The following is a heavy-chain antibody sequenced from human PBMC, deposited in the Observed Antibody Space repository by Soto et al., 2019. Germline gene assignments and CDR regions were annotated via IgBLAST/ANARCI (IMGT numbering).Heavy chain of an antibody. CDR1: GGTFSSYA. CDR3: ARLLVPAGQNYYYYYGMDV. CDR2: IIPIFGTA. V-gene: IGHV1-69*06. D-gene: IGHD6-19*01. J-gene: IGHJ6*02. Sequence: SVKVSCKASGGTFSSYAISWVRQAPGQGLEWMGGIIPIFGTANYAQKFQGRVTITADKSTSTAYMELSSLRSEDTAVYCCARLLVPAGQNYYYYYGMDVWGQGTTVTVSS.